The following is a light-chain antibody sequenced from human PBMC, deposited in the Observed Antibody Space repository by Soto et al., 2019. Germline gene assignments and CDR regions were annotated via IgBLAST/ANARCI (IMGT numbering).Light chain of an antibody. J-gene: IGLJ1*01. CDR3: SSWDDNLDAVV. CDR1: SSNIGSNT. Sequence: QSVLTHPHSASGTPGQRVTISCSGSSSNIGSNTVNWYQQPPGTAPKLLIYTNDQRPSGVPDRFSGSRSGTSASLAISGLQFEDEADYHCSSWDDNLDAVVFGAGTKVTVL. V-gene: IGLV1-44*01. CDR2: TND.